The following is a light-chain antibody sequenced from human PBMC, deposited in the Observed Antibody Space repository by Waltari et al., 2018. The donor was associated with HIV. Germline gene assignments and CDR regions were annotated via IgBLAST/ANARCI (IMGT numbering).Light chain of an antibody. V-gene: IGLV2-11*01. CDR1: SGDVGACDY. CDR2: DVN. CDR3: CSYAGNYTLV. J-gene: IGLJ3*02. Sequence: QSALTQPRSVSGSPGQSVFIPCTGTSGDVGACDYVSWYQHHPGTAPKLFSYDVNRRPSGVPDRFSASKSGNTASLTISGLQAEDEADYYCCSYAGNYTLVFGGGTKVTVL.